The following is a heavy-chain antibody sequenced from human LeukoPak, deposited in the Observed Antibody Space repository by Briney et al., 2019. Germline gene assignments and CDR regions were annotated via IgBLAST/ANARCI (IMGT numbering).Heavy chain of an antibody. J-gene: IGHJ4*02. CDR1: GFTFSSYS. CDR2: ISSSSSYI. V-gene: IGHV3-21*01. Sequence: GGSLRLSCAASGFTFSSYSMNWVRQAPGKGLEWVSSISSSSSYIYYADSVKGRFTISRDNAKNSLYLQMNSLRAEDTAVYYCARSIQLWPHHHEDYWGQGTLVTVSS. CDR3: ARSIQLWPHHHEDY. D-gene: IGHD5-18*01.